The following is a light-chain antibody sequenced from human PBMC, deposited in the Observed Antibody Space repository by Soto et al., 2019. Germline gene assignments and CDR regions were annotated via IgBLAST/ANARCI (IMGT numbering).Light chain of an antibody. Sequence: EIVLTQSPATLSLYPGERATLSCRASQSVSSYLAWYQQKPGQAPRLLIYDASNRATGIPARFSGSGSGTDFTLTISSLEPEDFEVYYCQQRSNWPITFGQGTRLEIK. CDR3: QQRSNWPIT. J-gene: IGKJ5*01. CDR1: QSVSSY. V-gene: IGKV3-11*01. CDR2: DAS.